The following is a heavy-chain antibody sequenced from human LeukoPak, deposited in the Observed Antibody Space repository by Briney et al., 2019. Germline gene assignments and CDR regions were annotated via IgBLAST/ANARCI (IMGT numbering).Heavy chain of an antibody. CDR1: GFTFSSYS. CDR3: AKSDSVVPNYFDY. V-gene: IGHV3-23*01. Sequence: GGSLRLSCAASGFTFSSYSMNWVRQAPGKGLEWVSAISGSGGSTYYADSVKGRFTISRDNSKNTLYLQMNSLRAEDTAVYYCAKSDSVVPNYFDYWGQGTPVTVSS. CDR2: ISGSGGST. J-gene: IGHJ4*02. D-gene: IGHD4-23*01.